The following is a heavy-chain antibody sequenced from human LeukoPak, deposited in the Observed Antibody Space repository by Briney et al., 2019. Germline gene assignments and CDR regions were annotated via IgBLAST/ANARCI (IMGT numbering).Heavy chain of an antibody. CDR3: TRELYGSGSSDGMDV. J-gene: IGHJ6*04. Sequence: PGRSLRLSCTASGFTFGDYAMSWVRQAPGKGVEWVGFIRSKAYGGTTEYAASVKGRFTISRDDSKSIAYLQMNSLRTEDTAVYYCTRELYGSGSSDGMDVWGKGTTVTVSS. V-gene: IGHV3-49*04. CDR2: IRSKAYGGTT. D-gene: IGHD3-10*01. CDR1: GFTFGDYA.